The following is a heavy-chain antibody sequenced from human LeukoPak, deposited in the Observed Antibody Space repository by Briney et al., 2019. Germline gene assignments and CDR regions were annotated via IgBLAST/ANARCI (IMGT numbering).Heavy chain of an antibody. D-gene: IGHD3-3*01. V-gene: IGHV4-39*01. CDR2: IYYSGST. CDR3: ARLTIFGVVKYI. J-gene: IGHJ4*02. CDR1: GGSISSSSYY. Sequence: PSETLSLTCTVSGGSISSSSYYWGWIRQPPGKGLEWIGSIYYSGSTYYNPSLKSRATISVDTTKNEFSLKLSSVTAADSAVYYCARLTIFGVVKYIWGQGTLVAVSS.